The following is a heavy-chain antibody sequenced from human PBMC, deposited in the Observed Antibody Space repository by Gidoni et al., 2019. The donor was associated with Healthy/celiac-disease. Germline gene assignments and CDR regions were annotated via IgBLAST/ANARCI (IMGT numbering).Heavy chain of an antibody. CDR3: ARGPNSGYDWPHYYYYYYLDV. CDR1: GYTFTSYY. V-gene: IGHV1-46*01. CDR2: INPSGGST. Sequence: QVQLVQSGAEVKKPGASVKVSCKASGYTFTSYYMHWVRQAPGQGLEWLGIINPSGGSTSSAQKFQGRVTMTRDTSTSTVYMELSSLRSEDTAVYYCARGPNSGYDWPHYYYYYYLDVWGKGTTVTVSS. J-gene: IGHJ6*03. D-gene: IGHD5-12*01.